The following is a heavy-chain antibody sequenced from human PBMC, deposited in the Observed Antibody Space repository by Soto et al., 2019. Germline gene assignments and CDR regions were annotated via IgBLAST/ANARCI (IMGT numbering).Heavy chain of an antibody. CDR3: ARDEGGYDILTGYYKAHHFDY. V-gene: IGHV1-18*01. D-gene: IGHD3-9*01. CDR2: ISPHNFNT. J-gene: IGHJ4*02. CDR1: GYTFTHFY. Sequence: QILLVQSGAEVKKPGDSVKVSCKASGYTFTHFYITWVRQAPGQGLEWMGAISPHNFNTNFAQKFQGRVTLTTDTSTNTAYMELRSLRSDDTAVYYCARDEGGYDILTGYYKAHHFDYWGQGVLVIVSS.